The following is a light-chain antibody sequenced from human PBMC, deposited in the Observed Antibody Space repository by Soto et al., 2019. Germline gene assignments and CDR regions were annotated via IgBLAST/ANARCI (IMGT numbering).Light chain of an antibody. Sequence: EIVMPQSPATLSVYPGERATLSCRASQSITRNLAWYQKKPGQDHRILIYGASTRATGLPARFSGSGSGAEGTLTISSLQSEEGAVDYGQQYNNWQLTGGGFNKGDIK. J-gene: IGKJ4*01. CDR1: QSITRN. CDR3: QQYNNWQLT. CDR2: GAS. V-gene: IGKV3-15*01.